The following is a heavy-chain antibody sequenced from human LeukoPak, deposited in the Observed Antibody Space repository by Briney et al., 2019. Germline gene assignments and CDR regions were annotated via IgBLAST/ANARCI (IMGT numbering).Heavy chain of an antibody. CDR1: GFTFSSYS. J-gene: IGHJ4*02. D-gene: IGHD6-19*01. Sequence: GGSLRLSCAASGFTFSSYSMNWVRQAPGKGLEWVSYISSSSSTIYYADSVKGRFTISRDNAKNSLYLQMNSLRAEDTAVYYCARGIWNSGSYGPYYFDYWGQGTLVTVSS. V-gene: IGHV3-48*01. CDR2: ISSSSSTI. CDR3: ARGIWNSGSYGPYYFDY.